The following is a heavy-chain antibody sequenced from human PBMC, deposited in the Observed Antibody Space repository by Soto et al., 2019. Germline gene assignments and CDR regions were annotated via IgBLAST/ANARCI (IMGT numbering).Heavy chain of an antibody. D-gene: IGHD4-17*01. CDR2: ITGYKGDT. V-gene: IGHV1-18*01. J-gene: IGHJ4*02. Sequence: QIQLVQSGAEMKTPGASVKVSCKASGYTFTSYGFSWVRQAPGQGLEWMGWITGYKGDTKYAQKFXXGVTMTRDGSPSTAYMELRSLTSDDTAGYYCARNTAGNYEYWGQGTLVTVSS. CDR1: GYTFTSYG. CDR3: ARNTAGNYEY.